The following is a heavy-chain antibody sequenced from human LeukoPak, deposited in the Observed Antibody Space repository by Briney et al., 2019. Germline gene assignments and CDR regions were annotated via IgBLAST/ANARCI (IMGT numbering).Heavy chain of an antibody. CDR3: ARPTQDRGYSYGSAYYFDY. J-gene: IGHJ4*02. Sequence: SETLSLTCTVSGYSISSGYFWGWMRQPPGKGLEWIGSIYQSETAHYNPSLKSRVTISVDTSKNQFSLKLRSVMAADTAVYYCARPTQDRGYSYGSAYYFDYWGQGTLVTVSS. V-gene: IGHV4-38-2*02. CDR1: GYSISSGYF. CDR2: IYQSETA. D-gene: IGHD5-18*01.